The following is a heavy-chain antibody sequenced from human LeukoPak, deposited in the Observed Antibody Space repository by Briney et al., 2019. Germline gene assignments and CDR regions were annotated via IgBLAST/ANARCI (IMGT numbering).Heavy chain of an antibody. Sequence: AASVKVSCKASGYTFTGYYMHWVRQAPGKGLEWMGGFDPEDGETIYAQKFQGRVTMTEDTSTDAAYMELSSLRSEDTAVYYCATTRRSGSYFFDYWGQGTLVTVSS. J-gene: IGHJ4*02. D-gene: IGHD1-26*01. CDR3: ATTRRSGSYFFDY. CDR2: FDPEDGET. CDR1: GYTFTGYY. V-gene: IGHV1-24*01.